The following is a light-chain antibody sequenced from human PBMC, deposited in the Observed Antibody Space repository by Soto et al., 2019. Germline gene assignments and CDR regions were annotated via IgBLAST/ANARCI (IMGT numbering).Light chain of an antibody. CDR3: HQRQSWPRT. CDR2: LAS. V-gene: IGKV3-11*01. J-gene: IGKJ1*01. CDR1: QAVNTR. Sequence: EIVCKHSPATLSSFPGDRVTLSCRASQAVNTRLAWYQHKPGQAPRLLIYLASNRAAGVPARFSGSGSGTDFTLTISDVEPEDFAVYYCHQRQSWPRTFGQGTKVDIK.